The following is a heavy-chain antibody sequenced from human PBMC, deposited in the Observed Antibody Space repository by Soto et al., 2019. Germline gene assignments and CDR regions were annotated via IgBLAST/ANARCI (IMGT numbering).Heavy chain of an antibody. Sequence: QVQLVESGGGVVQPERSLRLSCVASGFTFTNHVMHWVRQAPGKGLEWVALISFDGKYGPVHYMYYADSVKGRFTISRDNYKITLYIQMNSLKDEDTAVCYCARDGGTFYYCCAMDVWGQGTTFTVSS. V-gene: IGHV3-30*04. CDR1: GFTFTNHV. CDR2: ISFDGKYGPVHYM. CDR3: ARDGGTFYYCCAMDV. J-gene: IGHJ6*02.